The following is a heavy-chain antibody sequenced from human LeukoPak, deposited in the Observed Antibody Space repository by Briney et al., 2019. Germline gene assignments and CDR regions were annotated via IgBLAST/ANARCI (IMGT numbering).Heavy chain of an antibody. CDR1: GFTFSTYS. J-gene: IGHJ6*02. CDR2: ISSGSDYI. CDR3: ARDTGYGSGSYGAMDV. D-gene: IGHD3-10*01. V-gene: IGHV3-21*01. Sequence: GGSLRLSCAASGFTFSTYSMNWVRQAPGKGLEWVSSISSGSDYIYYDDSVKGRFTIARDNAENSLYLQMNFLRAEDTAVYYCARDTGYGSGSYGAMDVWGQGTTVSVSS.